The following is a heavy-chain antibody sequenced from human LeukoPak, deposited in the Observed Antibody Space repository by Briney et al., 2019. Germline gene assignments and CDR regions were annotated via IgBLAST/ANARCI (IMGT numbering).Heavy chain of an antibody. Sequence: GGSLRLSCSASGFTFSSYAMHWVRQAPGKGLKYVSAISSNGGSTYYADSVKGRFTISRDNSKNTLYLQMSSLRAEDTAVYYCVKDSDGMDVWGKGTTVTVSS. V-gene: IGHV3-64D*06. CDR2: ISSNGGST. J-gene: IGHJ6*04. D-gene: IGHD3-10*01. CDR3: VKDSDGMDV. CDR1: GFTFSSYA.